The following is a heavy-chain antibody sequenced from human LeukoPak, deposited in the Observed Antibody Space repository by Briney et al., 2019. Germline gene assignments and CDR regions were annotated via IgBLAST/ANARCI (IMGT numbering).Heavy chain of an antibody. J-gene: IGHJ6*02. CDR1: GFTFSSYW. Sequence: GRSLRLSRAASGFTFSSYWMNWARQAPGKGLEWVASINHNGNVNYYVDSVKGRFAISRDNAKNSLYLQMSNLRAEDTAVYFCARGGGLDVWGQGATVTVSS. D-gene: IGHD3-16*01. V-gene: IGHV3-7*03. CDR3: ARGGGLDV. CDR2: INHNGNVN.